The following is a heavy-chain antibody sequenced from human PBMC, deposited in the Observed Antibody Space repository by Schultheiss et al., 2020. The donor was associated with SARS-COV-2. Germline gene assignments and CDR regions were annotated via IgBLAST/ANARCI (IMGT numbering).Heavy chain of an antibody. CDR2: ISSSGSTI. V-gene: IGHV3-48*03. CDR1: GFTFSSYE. J-gene: IGHJ4*02. Sequence: GGSLRLSCAASGFTFSSYEMNWVRQAPGKGLELVSYISSSGSTIYYADSVKGRFTISRDNAKNSLYLQMNSLRAEDTAVYYCAKVRRGYQLLSLLDYWGQGTLVTVSS. D-gene: IGHD2-2*01. CDR3: AKVRRGYQLLSLLDY.